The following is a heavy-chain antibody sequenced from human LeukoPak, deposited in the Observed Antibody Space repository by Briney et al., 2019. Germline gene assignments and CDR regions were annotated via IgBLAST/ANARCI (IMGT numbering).Heavy chain of an antibody. V-gene: IGHV1-8*01. CDR3: TRGSSGRRDN. CDR1: GYTFTSCD. Sequence: ASVKVSCKASGYTFTSCDINWVRQATGQGLEWMGSMNPNSGNTGYGQSFRGRITMTRDISIGTAYMELSNLTSEDTAIYYCTRGSSGRRDNWGQGTLVTVSA. J-gene: IGHJ4*02. D-gene: IGHD6-19*01. CDR2: MNPNSGNT.